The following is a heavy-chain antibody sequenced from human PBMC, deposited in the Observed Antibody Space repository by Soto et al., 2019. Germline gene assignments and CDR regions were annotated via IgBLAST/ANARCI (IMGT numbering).Heavy chain of an antibody. Sequence: SLTCTVSGGSVSSGSYYWSWIRQPPGKGLEWIGYIYYSGSTNYNPSLKSRVTISVDTSKNQFSLKLSSVTAADTAVYYCARGEVGATLDYWGQGTLVTVSS. CDR1: GGSVSSGSYY. V-gene: IGHV4-61*01. CDR3: ARGEVGATLDY. CDR2: IYYSGST. D-gene: IGHD1-26*01. J-gene: IGHJ4*02.